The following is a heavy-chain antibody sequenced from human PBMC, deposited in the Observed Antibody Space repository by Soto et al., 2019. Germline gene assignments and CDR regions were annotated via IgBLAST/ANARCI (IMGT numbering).Heavy chain of an antibody. CDR1: GYTFTSYG. D-gene: IGHD2-21*02. Sequence: ASVKVSCKASGYTFTSYGISWVRQAPGQGLEWMGWISAYNGNTNYAQKLQGRVTMTTDTSTSTAYMELRSLRSDDTAVYYCARVSVGGSACYHGIDVWGHGTTVTVSS. V-gene: IGHV1-18*01. J-gene: IGHJ6*02. CDR3: ARVSVGGSACYHGIDV. CDR2: ISAYNGNT.